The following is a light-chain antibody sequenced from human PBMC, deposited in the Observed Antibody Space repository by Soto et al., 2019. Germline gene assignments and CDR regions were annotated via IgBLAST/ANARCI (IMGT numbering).Light chain of an antibody. V-gene: IGKV3-15*01. Sequence: EIVLTQSPGTLSLSPGGRATLSCRASQSVSSNLAWYQQKPGQAPRLLIYGASTRATGIPARFSGSGSGTEFTLTISSLQSEDFAVYYCYLYNNWPPWTIGQGSKVDIK. CDR3: YLYNNWPPWT. CDR2: GAS. J-gene: IGKJ1*01. CDR1: QSVSSN.